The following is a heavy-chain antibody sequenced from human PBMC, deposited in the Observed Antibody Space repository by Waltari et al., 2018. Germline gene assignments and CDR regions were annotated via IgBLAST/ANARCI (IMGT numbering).Heavy chain of an antibody. V-gene: IGHV4-59*11. CDR1: GGSISSHY. J-gene: IGHJ4*02. Sequence: QVQLQESGPGLVKPSETLSLTCTVSGGSISSHYWSWIRQPPGKGLEWIGYIYYSGSTNYNPSLKSRVTISVDTSKNQFSLKLSSVTAADTAVYYCAWGTGGFKNTIFGVVAYFDYWGQGTLVTVSS. D-gene: IGHD3-3*01. CDR3: AWGTGGFKNTIFGVVAYFDY. CDR2: IYYSGST.